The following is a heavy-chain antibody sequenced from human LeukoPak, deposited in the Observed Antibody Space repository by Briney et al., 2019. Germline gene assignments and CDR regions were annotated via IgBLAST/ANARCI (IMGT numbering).Heavy chain of an antibody. D-gene: IGHD3-22*01. CDR3: AKDRILHYYDSSGYSPY. V-gene: IGHV3-30*18. Sequence: GGSLRLSCAASRFTFSNYGMHWVRQAPGKGLEWVAVVSSSSGTTTYYADSVKGRFTISRDNSKNTLYLQMNSLRAEDTAVYYRAKDRILHYYDSSGYSPYWGQGTLVTVSS. CDR2: VSSSSGTTT. J-gene: IGHJ4*02. CDR1: RFTFSNYG.